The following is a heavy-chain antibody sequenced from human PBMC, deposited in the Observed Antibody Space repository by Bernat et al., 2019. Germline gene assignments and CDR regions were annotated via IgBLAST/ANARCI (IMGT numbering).Heavy chain of an antibody. Sequence: QVQLQESGPGLVKPSGTLSLTCAVSGGSISSSNWWSWVRQPPGKGLEWIGEIYHSGSTNYNPSLKSRVTISVDKSKNQFSLTLSSVTAADTAVYYCARENDYGDEVNWFDPWGQGTLVTVSS. J-gene: IGHJ5*02. CDR2: IYHSGST. CDR1: GGSISSSNW. CDR3: ARENDYGDEVNWFDP. V-gene: IGHV4-4*02. D-gene: IGHD4-17*01.